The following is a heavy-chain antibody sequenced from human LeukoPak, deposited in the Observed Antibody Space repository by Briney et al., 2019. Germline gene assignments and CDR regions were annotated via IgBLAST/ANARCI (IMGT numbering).Heavy chain of an antibody. V-gene: IGHV4-59*01. J-gene: IGHJ6*02. CDR1: GGSISGFF. Sequence: SETLSLTCTVSGGSISGFFWSWIRQPPGKGLEWIGYIYNNETAKYNPSLRSRVIISSDTSKNHFSLKLSSVTAADTAVYYCAREAVAGGSGSNYYYYGTDAWGQGTTVTVSS. D-gene: IGHD3-10*01. CDR3: AREAVAGGSGSNYYYYGTDA. CDR2: IYNNETA.